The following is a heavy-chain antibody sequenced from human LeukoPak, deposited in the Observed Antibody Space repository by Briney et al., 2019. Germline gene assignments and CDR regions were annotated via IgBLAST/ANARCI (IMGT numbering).Heavy chain of an antibody. J-gene: IGHJ4*02. CDR1: GYSLISYK. Sequence: ASVKVSCKASGYSLISYKMHWVRQAPGQGLEWMGIINPSGGGTNYAQKFRGRVTMTSDTSTGTVYMELSGLRSEDTAVYHRARDNTRWSFDYWGQGILVTVSS. CDR3: ARDNTRWSFDY. CDR2: INPSGGGT. D-gene: IGHD2-15*01. V-gene: IGHV1-46*01.